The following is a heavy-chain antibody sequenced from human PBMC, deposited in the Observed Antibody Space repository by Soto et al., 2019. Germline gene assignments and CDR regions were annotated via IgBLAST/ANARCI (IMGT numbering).Heavy chain of an antibody. J-gene: IGHJ5*02. CDR2: IKQDGSEK. V-gene: IGHV3-7*03. CDR3: ARYVEQQLGWFDP. Sequence: EVQLVESGGGLVQPGGSLRLSCAASGFTFSSYWMSWVRQAPGKGLEWVANIKQDGSEKYYVDSVKGRFTISRDNAKNSLYLQMNSLRAEDTAVYYCARYVEQQLGWFDPWGQGTLVTVSS. D-gene: IGHD6-13*01. CDR1: GFTFSSYW.